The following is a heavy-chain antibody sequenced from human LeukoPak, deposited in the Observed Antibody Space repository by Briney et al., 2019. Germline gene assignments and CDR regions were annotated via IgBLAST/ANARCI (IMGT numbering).Heavy chain of an antibody. CDR1: GFTLGDYA. J-gene: IGHJ1*01. CDR3: AQGRTMYLGELSPLN. Sequence: RGCLSLSCGASGFTLGDYAMLWVRQAPGDPLEGVSVDGGDGEATYYTASAKGRFTISRDSSQNSLSLQMNSLTSEDTALYYCAQGRTMYLGELSPLNWGQGTLVTVSS. D-gene: IGHD3-16*02. V-gene: IGHV3-43*02. CDR2: DGGDGEAT.